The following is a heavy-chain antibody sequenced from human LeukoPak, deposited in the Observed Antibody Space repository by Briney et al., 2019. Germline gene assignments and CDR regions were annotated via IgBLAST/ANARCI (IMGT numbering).Heavy chain of an antibody. J-gene: IGHJ4*02. Sequence: SVKVSCKASGYTFTSYYMHWVRQAPGQGLEWMGGIIPIFGTANYAQKFQGRVTITADESTSTAYMELSSLRSEDTAVYYCAGHCSSTSCADYWGQGTLVTVSS. CDR3: AGHCSSTSCADY. V-gene: IGHV1-69*13. CDR2: IIPIFGTA. CDR1: GYTFTSYY. D-gene: IGHD2-2*01.